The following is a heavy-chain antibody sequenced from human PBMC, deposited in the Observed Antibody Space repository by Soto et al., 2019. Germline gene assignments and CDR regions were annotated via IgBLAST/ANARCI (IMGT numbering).Heavy chain of an antibody. CDR1: GFTFSNFA. V-gene: IGHV3-23*01. Sequence: GGSLRLSCAASGFTFSNFAMTWVRQAPGKGLEWVSTIIDSGGTTYYADSVKGRFTISRDNSKNTLFLQMNSLRAEDTAVYYCAEGGFYDGFDYWGQGTLVTVSS. J-gene: IGHJ4*02. D-gene: IGHD5-12*01. CDR2: IIDSGGTT. CDR3: AEGGFYDGFDY.